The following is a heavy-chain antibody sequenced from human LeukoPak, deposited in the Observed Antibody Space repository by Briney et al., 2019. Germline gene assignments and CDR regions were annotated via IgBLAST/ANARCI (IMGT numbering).Heavy chain of an antibody. Sequence: GGSLRLSCAASGFTFSDYAMSWVRQAPGKGLEWVSTISGSGGSTYYADSVKGRFIMSRDNSKNTLYLQMNSLRAEAKAVYYCVKKSSAGSYYFDFWGQGTLVTVSS. CDR3: VKKSSAGSYYFDF. J-gene: IGHJ4*02. CDR1: GFTFSDYA. D-gene: IGHD6-6*01. CDR2: ISGSGGST. V-gene: IGHV3-23*01.